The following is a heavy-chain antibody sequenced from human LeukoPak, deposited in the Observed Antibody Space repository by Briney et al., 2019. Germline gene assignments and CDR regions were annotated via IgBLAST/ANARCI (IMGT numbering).Heavy chain of an antibody. CDR1: GFTFSNYW. D-gene: IGHD1-26*01. CDR2: INSDGSST. CDR3: ARVSSGSYFGYYYYYMDV. J-gene: IGHJ6*03. Sequence: GGSLRLSCAASGFTFSNYWMHWVRQAPGKGLVWVSRINSDGSSTSYADSVKGRFTISRDNAKNTLYLQMNSLRAEDTAVYYCARVSSGSYFGYYYYYMDVWDKGTTATVSS. V-gene: IGHV3-74*01.